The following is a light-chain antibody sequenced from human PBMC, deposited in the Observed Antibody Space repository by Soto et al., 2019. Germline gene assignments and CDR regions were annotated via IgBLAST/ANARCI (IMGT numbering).Light chain of an antibody. CDR1: SIDIGTYNS. CDR2: EVN. CDR3: SSYADDDSLV. V-gene: IGLV2-8*01. Sequence: SALTQPPSASGSPGQSVTISCTGTSIDIGTYNSVSWYQHHPGKAPKLMIYEVNKRPSGVPDRFSGSKSGKTASLTVSGLQAGDEADYYCSSYADDDSLVFGGGTKVTVL. J-gene: IGLJ2*01.